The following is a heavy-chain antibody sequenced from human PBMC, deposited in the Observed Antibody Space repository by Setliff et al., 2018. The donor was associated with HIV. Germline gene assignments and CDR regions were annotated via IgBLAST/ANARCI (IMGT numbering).Heavy chain of an antibody. Sequence: GESLKISCAASGLTVSGYWMSWVRQAPGKGLGWVANIKQDGSERYYVDSVKGRFTISRDNTNNSLYLHMNRLRAEDTAVYYCARAASYFNFWTGYHPHAFDIWGQGTMVTVSS. CDR2: IKQDGSER. CDR3: ARAASYFNFWTGYHPHAFDI. D-gene: IGHD3-3*01. CDR1: GLTVSGYW. V-gene: IGHV3-7*01. J-gene: IGHJ3*02.